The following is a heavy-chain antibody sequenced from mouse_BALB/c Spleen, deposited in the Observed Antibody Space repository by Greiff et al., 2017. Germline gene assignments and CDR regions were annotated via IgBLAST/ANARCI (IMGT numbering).Heavy chain of an antibody. CDR3: ARDYDGTAFDY. CDR2: ISDGGSYT. Sequence: EVKLMESGGGLVKPGGSLKLSCAASGFTFSDYYMYWVRQTPEKRLEWVATISDGGSYTYYPDSVKGRFTISRDNAKNNLYLQMSSLKSEDTAMYYCARDYDGTAFDYWGQGTTLTVSS. D-gene: IGHD2-12*01. J-gene: IGHJ2*01. CDR1: GFTFSDYY. V-gene: IGHV5-4*02.